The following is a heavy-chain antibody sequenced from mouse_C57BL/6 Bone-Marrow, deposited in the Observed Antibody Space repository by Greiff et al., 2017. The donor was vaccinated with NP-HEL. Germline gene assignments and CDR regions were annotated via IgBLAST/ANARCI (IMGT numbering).Heavy chain of an antibody. CDR3: AILNWDVEGFAD. CDR2: IHPSDSDT. Sequence: VQLQQPGAELVKPGASVKVSCKASGYTFTSYWMHWVKQRPGQGLEWIGRIHPSDSDTNYNQKFKGKATLTVDKSSSTAYMQLSSRTSEDSAVYYCAILNWDVEGFADWGQGTLVTVSA. CDR1: GYTFTSYW. V-gene: IGHV1-74*01. J-gene: IGHJ3*01. D-gene: IGHD4-1*02.